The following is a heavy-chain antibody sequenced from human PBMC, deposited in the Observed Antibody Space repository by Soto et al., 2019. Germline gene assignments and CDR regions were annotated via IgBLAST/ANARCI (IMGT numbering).Heavy chain of an antibody. CDR1: GDSVNSGSYY. J-gene: IGHJ4*02. D-gene: IGHD6-13*01. CDR3: ARGVAAAAT. Sequence: QVQLQESGPGLVKPSETLSLTCTVSGDSVNSGSYYWSWIRQPPGKGLEWIGYIYYSGTTNYNPPLRSRVTISVDTSKNQFSLKLSSVTAADTAVYYCARGVAAAATWGQGTLVTVSS. CDR2: IYYSGTT. V-gene: IGHV4-61*01.